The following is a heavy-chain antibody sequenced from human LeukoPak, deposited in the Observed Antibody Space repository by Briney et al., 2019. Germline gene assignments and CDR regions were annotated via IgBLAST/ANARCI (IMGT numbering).Heavy chain of an antibody. CDR1: GFTVSSNY. CDR2: IYSGGST. J-gene: IGHJ4*02. Sequence: GGSLRLSCAASGFTVSSNYMSWVRQAPGKGLEWVSVIYSGGSTYYADSVKGRFTISRHNSKNTLYLQMNRLRAEDTAGYYCARAGGYSGYDKYYFDYWGQGTLVTVSS. CDR3: ARAGGYSGYDKYYFDY. D-gene: IGHD5-12*01. V-gene: IGHV3-53*04.